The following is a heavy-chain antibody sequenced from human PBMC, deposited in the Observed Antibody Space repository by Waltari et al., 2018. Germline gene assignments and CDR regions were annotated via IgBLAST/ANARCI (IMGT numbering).Heavy chain of an antibody. Sequence: QVQLQESGPGLVKPSGTLSLTCTVSGESFSNNFFWSWVRQSPGKGLEWIGQVHQSGPSNYNPALESRVTLSMDSSKNQFSLRVTSVTAAATAIYYWASARGRGLYLDSWGQGTLVTVSP. J-gene: IGHJ4*02. D-gene: IGHD2-15*01. CDR1: GESFSNNFF. CDR2: VHQSGPS. V-gene: IGHV4-4*02. CDR3: ASARGRGLYLDS.